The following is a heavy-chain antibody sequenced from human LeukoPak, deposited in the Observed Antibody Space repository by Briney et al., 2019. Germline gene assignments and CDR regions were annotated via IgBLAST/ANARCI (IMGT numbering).Heavy chain of an antibody. J-gene: IGHJ3*02. Sequence: ASVKVSCKASGYTFTSYFMHWVRQAPGQGLEWMGWINPNSGGTNYAQRFQGRVTMTRDTSISTAYMELSRLTSDDTAVYYCARDRGSYFSDAFDIWGQGTMVTVSS. CDR3: ARDRGSYFSDAFDI. CDR2: INPNSGGT. V-gene: IGHV1-2*02. CDR1: GYTFTSYF. D-gene: IGHD1-26*01.